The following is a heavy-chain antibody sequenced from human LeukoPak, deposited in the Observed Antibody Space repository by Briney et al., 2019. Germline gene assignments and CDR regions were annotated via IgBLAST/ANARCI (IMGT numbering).Heavy chain of an antibody. V-gene: IGHV3-74*01. D-gene: IGHD3-22*01. CDR2: INSDGSST. CDR3: ARVKVDYYDSSGYFENDFDY. Sequence: GGSLRLSCAASGFTFSSYWMHWVRQAPGKGLVWVSRINSDGSSTSYADSVKGRFTISRDNAKNTLYLQMNSLRAEDTAVYYCARVKVDYYDSSGYFENDFDYWGQGTLVTVSS. CDR1: GFTFSSYW. J-gene: IGHJ4*02.